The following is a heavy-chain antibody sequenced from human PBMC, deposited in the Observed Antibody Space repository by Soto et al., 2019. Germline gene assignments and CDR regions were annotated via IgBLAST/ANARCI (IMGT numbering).Heavy chain of an antibody. CDR2: INWNGGRT. V-gene: IGHV3-20*04. J-gene: IGHJ4*02. D-gene: IGHD1-26*01. CDR3: ARLAVGAIRPL. CDR1: GFTFDDYD. Sequence: GGSLRLSCAASGFTFDDYDMSWVRQGPGKGLEWVSGINWNGGRTGYADSVKGRFTISRDNAKNSLFLQMNSLGAEDTALYYCARLAVGAIRPLWGQGTLVTVSS.